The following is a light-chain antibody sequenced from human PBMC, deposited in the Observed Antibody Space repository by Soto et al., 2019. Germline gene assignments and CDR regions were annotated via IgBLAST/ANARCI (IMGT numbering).Light chain of an antibody. CDR2: GAS. CDR3: QQYGSSIT. Sequence: EIVLTQSPGTLSLSPGERATLSCRASQSVPRSSVAWYQQKPGQAPRLLIYGASNRATGIPDRFSGSGSGTDFTLTISRLEPEDCVVYYCQQYGSSITFGQGTLLEMK. CDR1: QSVPRSS. V-gene: IGKV3-20*01. J-gene: IGKJ5*01.